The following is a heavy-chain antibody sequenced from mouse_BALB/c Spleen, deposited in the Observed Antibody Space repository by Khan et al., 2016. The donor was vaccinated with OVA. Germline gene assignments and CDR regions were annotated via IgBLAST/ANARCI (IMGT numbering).Heavy chain of an antibody. D-gene: IGHD1-1*01. J-gene: IGHJ2*01. V-gene: IGHV1-18*01. CDR1: GYTFTDYN. CDR2: ITPNNGGT. CDR3: ARGGHGSPFDY. Sequence: SGPELVKPGASVKIPCKASGYTFTDYNMDWVKQSHGKSIEWIGDITPNNGGTIYNQRFKGKATLTVDKSSSTAYMELRSLTSEDTAGYCSARGGHGSPFDYWGQGTTLTVSS.